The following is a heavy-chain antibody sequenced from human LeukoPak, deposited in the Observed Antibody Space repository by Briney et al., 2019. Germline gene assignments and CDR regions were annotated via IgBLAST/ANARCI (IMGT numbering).Heavy chain of an antibody. V-gene: IGHV1-18*01. CDR3: ARDENDYVRGSYRPFDY. CDR1: GYTFTSYG. Sequence: GASVKVSCKASGYTFTSYGISWVRQAPGQGLEWMGWISAYNGNTNYAQKLQGRVTMTTDTSTSTAYMELRSLRSDDTAVCYCARDENDYVRGSYRPFDYWGQGTLVTVSS. J-gene: IGHJ4*02. D-gene: IGHD3-16*02. CDR2: ISAYNGNT.